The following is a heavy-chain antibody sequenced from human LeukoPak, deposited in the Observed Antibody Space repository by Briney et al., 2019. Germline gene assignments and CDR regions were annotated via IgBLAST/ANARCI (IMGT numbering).Heavy chain of an antibody. D-gene: IGHD4-17*01. Sequence: RGESLKISCKGSGYSFTSYWVGWVRQMPGKGLEWMGIIYPGDSDTRYSPSFQGQVTISADKSISTAYLQWSSLKASDTAMYYCARLEGGDDYVPEIDYWGQGTLVTVSS. J-gene: IGHJ4*02. CDR2: IYPGDSDT. V-gene: IGHV5-51*01. CDR1: GYSFTSYW. CDR3: ARLEGGDDYVPEIDY.